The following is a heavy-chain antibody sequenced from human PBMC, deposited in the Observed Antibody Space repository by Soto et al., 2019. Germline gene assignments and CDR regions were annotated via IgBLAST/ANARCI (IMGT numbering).Heavy chain of an antibody. CDR1: GGSISGDGSY. J-gene: IGHJ5*02. D-gene: IGHD2-15*01. CDR3: ARETKTYCSGGSCNWFDP. V-gene: IGHV4-31*03. CDR2: IYYSGTT. Sequence: QLQESGPGLVKTSETLSLTCSVSGGSISGDGSYWAWIRQYPGKGLEWIGYIYYSGTTYYNPSPRRRAFISVDTSKRQFSLRLDSVNAADTAIYYCARETKTYCSGGSCNWFDPWGQGILVAVSS.